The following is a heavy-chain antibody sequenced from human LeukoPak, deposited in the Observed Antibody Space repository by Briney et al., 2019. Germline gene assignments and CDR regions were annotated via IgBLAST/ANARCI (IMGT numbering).Heavy chain of an antibody. CDR2: ISSSSSTI. CDR3: ARDVGWELLAFNWFDP. Sequence: PGGSLRLSCEASGFTFSSYSMNWVRQAPGKGLEWVSYISSSSSTIYYEDSVKGRFTISRDNAKNSMYLQMNSLRDEDTAVYYCARDVGWELLAFNWFDPWGQGTLVTVSS. V-gene: IGHV3-48*02. CDR1: GFTFSSYS. J-gene: IGHJ5*02. D-gene: IGHD1-26*01.